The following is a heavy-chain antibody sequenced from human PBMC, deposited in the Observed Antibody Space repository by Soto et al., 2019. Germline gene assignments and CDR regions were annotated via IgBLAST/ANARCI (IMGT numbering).Heavy chain of an antibody. D-gene: IGHD3-22*01. Sequence: GGSLRLSCAASGFTFSSYAMSWVRQAPGKGLEWVSAISGSGGSTYYADSVKGRFTISRDNSKNTLYLQMNSLRAEDTAVYYCARGDGDYYDGNGYLGRHWGQGTLVTVSS. CDR2: ISGSGGST. CDR3: ARGDGDYYDGNGYLGRH. V-gene: IGHV3-23*01. J-gene: IGHJ4*02. CDR1: GFTFSSYA.